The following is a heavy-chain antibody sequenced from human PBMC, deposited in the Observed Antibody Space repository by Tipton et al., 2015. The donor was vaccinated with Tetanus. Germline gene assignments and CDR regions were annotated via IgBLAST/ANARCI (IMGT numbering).Heavy chain of an antibody. Sequence: TLSLTCAVSGGSFSGHYWSWIRQPPGEGLEWIGYITYSARTKYNPSLTSRVTLSLEASKNEFSLRLSSVTAADTAVYHCARVKVSVYGTQVDYFLDSWGQGTLVTVSS. CDR1: GGSFSGHY. CDR2: ITYSART. V-gene: IGHV4-59*11. CDR3: ARVKVSVYGTQVDYFLDS. J-gene: IGHJ4*02. D-gene: IGHD2/OR15-2a*01.